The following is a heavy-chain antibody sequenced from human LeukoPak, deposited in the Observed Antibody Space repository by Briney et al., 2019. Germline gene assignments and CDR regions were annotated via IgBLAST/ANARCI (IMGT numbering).Heavy chain of an antibody. CDR1: GFTVSSNY. V-gene: IGHV3-53*01. CDR3: AKYLAAGKFYFDY. J-gene: IGHJ4*02. Sequence: GGSLRLSCAASGFTVSSNYMSWVRQAPGKGLEWVSVIYSCGSTYYADSVKGRFTISRDNSKNTLYLQIHSLRAEDTAIYYCAKYLAAGKFYFDYWGQGTLVTVSS. CDR2: IYSCGST. D-gene: IGHD6-13*01.